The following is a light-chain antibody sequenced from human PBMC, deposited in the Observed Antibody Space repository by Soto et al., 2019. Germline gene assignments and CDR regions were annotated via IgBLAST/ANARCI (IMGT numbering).Light chain of an antibody. CDR2: EVN. V-gene: IGLV2-14*01. J-gene: IGLJ1*01. Sequence: QSALTQPASVSGSPGQSITFSCTGTSSDIGVYNYVSCYQQHPGKAPKLMIYEVNNRPSGVSNRFSGSKSGNTASLTISGLQAEDEADYYCSSSTTPNTYVLGTGSKLTVL. CDR3: SSSTTPNTYV. CDR1: SSDIGVYNY.